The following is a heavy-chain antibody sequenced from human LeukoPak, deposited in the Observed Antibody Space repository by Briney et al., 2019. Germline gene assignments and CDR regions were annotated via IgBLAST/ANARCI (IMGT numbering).Heavy chain of an antibody. CDR2: INPSGGST. Sequence: GASVKVSCKASGYTFTSYYMHWVRQAPGQGLEWMGIINPSGGSTSYAQKFQGRVTMTRDTSTSTVYMELSSLRSEDTAVYYCARGWYHYDSSGFYFDYWGQGTLVTVSS. D-gene: IGHD3-22*01. V-gene: IGHV1-46*01. CDR3: ARGWYHYDSSGFYFDY. J-gene: IGHJ4*02. CDR1: GYTFTSYY.